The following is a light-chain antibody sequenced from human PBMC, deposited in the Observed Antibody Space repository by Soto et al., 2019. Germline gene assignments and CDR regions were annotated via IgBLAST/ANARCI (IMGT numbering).Light chain of an antibody. CDR2: GAS. CDR3: QQYSNWPLT. Sequence: EIVMTQSPATLSVSPGERATLSCRASQSVSSNLAWYQQKPGQAPRLLINGASTRATGIPARFGGSGSGTEFTLTISSLQSGDLAVYYCQQYSNWPLTFGQGTRLEIK. V-gene: IGKV3-15*01. J-gene: IGKJ5*01. CDR1: QSVSSN.